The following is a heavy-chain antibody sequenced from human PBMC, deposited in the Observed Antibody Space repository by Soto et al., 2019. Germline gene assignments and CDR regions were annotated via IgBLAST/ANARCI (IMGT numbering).Heavy chain of an antibody. V-gene: IGHV4-61*01. CDR3: ARIPGEYYGVDV. Sequence: QVQLQESGPGLVKPSETLSLTCTVSGGSVSSGSYYWSWIRQPLGKGLEWIGYIYYSGSTNYNPSLKSRVTISVDTSKNQFSLKLSSVTAADTAVYYCARIPGEYYGVDVWGQGTTVTVSS. CDR2: IYYSGST. D-gene: IGHD2-21*01. J-gene: IGHJ6*02. CDR1: GGSVSSGSYY.